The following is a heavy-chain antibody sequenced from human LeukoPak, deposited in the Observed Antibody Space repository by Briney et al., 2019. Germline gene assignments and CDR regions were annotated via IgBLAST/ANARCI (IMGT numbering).Heavy chain of an antibody. J-gene: IGHJ4*02. CDR1: GFTFSSYG. CDR2: ISYDGSNK. CDR3: AKALRGYSYGYDYFDY. D-gene: IGHD5-18*01. V-gene: IGHV3-30*18. Sequence: PGGSLRLSCAASGFTFSSYGMHWVRQAPGKGQEWVAVISYDGSNKYYADSVKGRFTISRDNSKNTLYLQMNSLRAEDTAVYYCAKALRGYSYGYDYFDYWGQGTLVTVSS.